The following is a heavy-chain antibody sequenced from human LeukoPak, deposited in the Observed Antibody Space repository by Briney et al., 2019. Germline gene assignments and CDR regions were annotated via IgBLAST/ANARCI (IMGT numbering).Heavy chain of an antibody. D-gene: IGHD2-15*01. J-gene: IGHJ6*03. CDR3: ARIVSIENYYYYMDV. V-gene: IGHV3-66*01. CDR2: IYSGGST. Sequence: GSLRLSCAASGFTVSSNYMSWVRQAPGKGLEWVSVIYSGGSTYYADSVKGRFTISRDNSKNTLYLQMNSLRAEDTAVYYCARIVSIENYYYYMDVWGKGTTVTVSS. CDR1: GFTVSSNY.